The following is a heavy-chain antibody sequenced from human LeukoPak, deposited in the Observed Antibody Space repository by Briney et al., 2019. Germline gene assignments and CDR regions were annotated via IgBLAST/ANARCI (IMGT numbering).Heavy chain of an antibody. J-gene: IGHJ4*02. CDR2: ISGSGGST. V-gene: IGHV3-23*01. Sequence: GGSLRLSCAASGFTFSSYAMSWVRQAPGKGLEWVSAISGSGGSTYYADSVKGRFTISRDNPKNTLYLQMNSLRAEDTAVYYCARASASSSWFFDYWGQGTLVTVSS. CDR3: ARASASSSWFFDY. CDR1: GFTFSSYA. D-gene: IGHD6-13*01.